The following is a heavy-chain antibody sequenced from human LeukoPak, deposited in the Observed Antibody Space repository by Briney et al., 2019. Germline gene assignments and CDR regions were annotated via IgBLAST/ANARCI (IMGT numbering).Heavy chain of an antibody. Sequence: PGGSLRLSCAASGFTFSSYGMHWVRQAPGKGLEWVAFIRYDGTNKYYADYADSVKGRFTISRDNSKNTLYLQMNSLRAEDTAVYYCAKDSLGLLLWFGEFTYFDYWGQGTLVTVSS. D-gene: IGHD3-10*01. V-gene: IGHV3-30*02. CDR3: AKDSLGLLLWFGEFTYFDY. J-gene: IGHJ4*02. CDR2: IRYDGTNK. CDR1: GFTFSSYG.